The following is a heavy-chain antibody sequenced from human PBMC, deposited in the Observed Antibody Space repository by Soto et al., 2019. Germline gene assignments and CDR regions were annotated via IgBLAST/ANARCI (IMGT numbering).Heavy chain of an antibody. V-gene: IGHV4-61*01. Sequence: SETLSLTCTVSGASISSGSYCWSWIRQPPGKGLEWIGYIYYTGSTNYNPSLKSRVTISVDTSKNQFSLRLSSVTAADTAVYYCARDPGITARPDAFDIWGQGTMVTVSS. CDR3: ARDPGITARPDAFDI. CDR2: IYYTGST. CDR1: GASISSGSYC. D-gene: IGHD6-6*01. J-gene: IGHJ3*02.